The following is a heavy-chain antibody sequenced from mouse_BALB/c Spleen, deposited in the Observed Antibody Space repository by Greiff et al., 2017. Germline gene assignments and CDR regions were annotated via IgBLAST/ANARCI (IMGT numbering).Heavy chain of an antibody. V-gene: IGHV14-1*02. D-gene: IGHD2-12*01. CDR2: IDPENGNT. J-gene: IGHJ2*01. CDR3: ARSYYSLYYFDY. Sequence: EVQVVESGAELVRPGALVKLSCKASGFNIKDYYMHWVKQRPEQGLEWIGWIDPENGNTIYDPKFQGKASITADTSSNTAYLQLSSLTSEDTAVYYCARSYYSLYYFDYWGQGTTLTVSS. CDR1: GFNIKDYY.